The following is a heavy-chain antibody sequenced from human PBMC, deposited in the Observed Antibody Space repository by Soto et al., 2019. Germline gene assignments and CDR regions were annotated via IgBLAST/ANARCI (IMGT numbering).Heavy chain of an antibody. CDR3: ASVSAPY. V-gene: IGHV1-58*01. J-gene: IGHJ4*02. CDR1: GFTCTSSA. Sequence: QMQLVQSGPEVKKPGTSVKVSCKASGFTCTSSAVQWVRQARGQRLEWIGWIVVGSGNTNYAHKFQERGTITRDMSTSYAYMEVSSLRSEGTDVDYCASVSAPYWGQGTMVTVAS. CDR2: IVVGSGNT.